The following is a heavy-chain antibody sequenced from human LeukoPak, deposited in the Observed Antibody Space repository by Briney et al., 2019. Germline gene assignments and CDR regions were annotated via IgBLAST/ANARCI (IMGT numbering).Heavy chain of an antibody. CDR1: GFTFSSYA. Sequence: PGGSLTLSCAASGFTFSSYAMSWVRQAPGKGLRWVSAISGSGGSTYYADSVKGRFTISRDNSKNTLYLQMNSLRAEDTAVYYCAKGSITMVRGAMFDYWGQGTLVTVSS. CDR3: AKGSITMVRGAMFDY. D-gene: IGHD3-10*01. J-gene: IGHJ4*02. CDR2: ISGSGGST. V-gene: IGHV3-23*01.